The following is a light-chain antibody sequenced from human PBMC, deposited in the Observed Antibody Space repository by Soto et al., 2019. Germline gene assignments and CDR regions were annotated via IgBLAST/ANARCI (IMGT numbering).Light chain of an antibody. J-gene: IGKJ4*01. CDR1: QDIRNY. CDR2: DAS. CDR3: QQYDNLLT. Sequence: DIQMTQSPSSLSASVGDRATITCQASQDIRNYLNWYTQKPGKAPKLLIYDASNLETGVPSRFSGSGSGTDFTFTISSLQPEDIATYDCQQYDNLLTFGGGTKVDIK. V-gene: IGKV1-33*01.